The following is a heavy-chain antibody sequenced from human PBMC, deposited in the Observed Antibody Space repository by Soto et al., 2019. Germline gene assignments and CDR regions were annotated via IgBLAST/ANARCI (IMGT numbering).Heavy chain of an antibody. Sequence: SETLSLTCTVSGGSISSGDYYWSWIRQPPGKGLEWIGYIYYSGSTYYNPSLKSRVTISVDTSKNQFSLKLSSVTAADTAVYYCARDATTEGWFDPWGQGTLVTVSS. V-gene: IGHV4-30-4*01. D-gene: IGHD4-17*01. CDR3: ARDATTEGWFDP. J-gene: IGHJ5*02. CDR2: IYYSGST. CDR1: GGSISSGDYY.